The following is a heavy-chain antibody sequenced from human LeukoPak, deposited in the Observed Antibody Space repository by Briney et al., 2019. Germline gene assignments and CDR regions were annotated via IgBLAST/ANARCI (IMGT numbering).Heavy chain of an antibody. V-gene: IGHV1-69*05. CDR2: IIPIFGTA. J-gene: IGHJ3*02. Sequence: GASVKVSCKASGGTFSSYAISWVRQSPGQGLEWMGGIIPIFGTANYAQKFQGRVTMTRNTSISTAYMELSSLRSEDTAVYYCARALWFGELRDAFDIWGQETMVTVSS. CDR1: GGTFSSYA. CDR3: ARALWFGELRDAFDI. D-gene: IGHD3-10*01.